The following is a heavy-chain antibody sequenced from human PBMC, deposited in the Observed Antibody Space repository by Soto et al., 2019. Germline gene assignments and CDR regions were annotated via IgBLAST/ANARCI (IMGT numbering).Heavy chain of an antibody. D-gene: IGHD3-22*01. V-gene: IGHV3-30*18. CDR1: GFTFSSYG. CDR3: AKSMGEFDSSGYYWNWFDP. J-gene: IGHJ5*02. Sequence: GSLRLSCAASGFTFSSYGMHWVRQAPGKGLEWVAVISYDGSNKYYADSVKGRFTISRDNSKNTLYLQMNSLRAEDTAVYYCAKSMGEFDSSGYYWNWFDPWGQGTLVTVSS. CDR2: ISYDGSNK.